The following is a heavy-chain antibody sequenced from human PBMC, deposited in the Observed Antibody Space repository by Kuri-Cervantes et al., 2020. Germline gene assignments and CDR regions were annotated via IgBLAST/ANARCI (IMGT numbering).Heavy chain of an antibody. CDR2: IWYDGSNK. Sequence: GGSLRLSCAASGFTFSSYAIHWVRQAPGKGLEWVAVIWYDGSNKYYADSVKGRFTISRDNAKNSLYLQMNSLRDEDTAVYYCAVIGEVFAFDIWGQGTMVTVSS. D-gene: IGHD3-16*01. V-gene: IGHV3-33*08. J-gene: IGHJ3*02. CDR1: GFTFSSYA. CDR3: AVIGEVFAFDI.